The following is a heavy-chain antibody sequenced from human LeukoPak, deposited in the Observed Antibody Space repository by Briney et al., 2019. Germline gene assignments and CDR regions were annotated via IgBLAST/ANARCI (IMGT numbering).Heavy chain of an antibody. V-gene: IGHV3-21*03. CDR3: ARDMIWGSGAFDV. D-gene: IGHD3-22*01. Sequence: SVKGRFTISRDNDKNSLYLQMDSLRAEDTAVYYCARDMIWGSGAFDVWGQGTMVTVSS. J-gene: IGHJ3*01.